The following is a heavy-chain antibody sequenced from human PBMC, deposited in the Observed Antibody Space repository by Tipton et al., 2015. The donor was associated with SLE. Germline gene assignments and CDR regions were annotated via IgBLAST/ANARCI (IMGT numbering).Heavy chain of an antibody. CDR1: GFTFSSYS. CDR3: AREEGYGQGY. V-gene: IGHV4-34*01. J-gene: IGHJ4*02. Sequence: LRLSCAASGFTFSSYSMNWVRQAPGKGLEWIGEINHSGSTNYNPSLKSRVTISVGTSKNQFSLKLSSVTAADTAVYYCAREEGYGQGYWGQGTLVTVSS. D-gene: IGHD5-18*01. CDR2: INHSGST.